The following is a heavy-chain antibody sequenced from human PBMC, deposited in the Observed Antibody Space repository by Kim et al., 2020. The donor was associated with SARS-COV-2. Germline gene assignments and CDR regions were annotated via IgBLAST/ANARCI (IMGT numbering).Heavy chain of an antibody. CDR3: ATARVAAGGHYYYYGMEV. D-gene: IGHD6-13*01. CDR2: IKSETDGGTT. V-gene: IGHV3-15*01. Sequence: GGSLRLSCAASGFTFSKAWMNWVRQAPGQGLEWVGLIKSETDGGTTDYAAPVKGRFTISRDDSQNTLFLQMNSLKTEDTAVYYCATARVAAGGHYYYYGMEVWGQGTTVTVSS. CDR1: GFTFSKAW. J-gene: IGHJ6*02.